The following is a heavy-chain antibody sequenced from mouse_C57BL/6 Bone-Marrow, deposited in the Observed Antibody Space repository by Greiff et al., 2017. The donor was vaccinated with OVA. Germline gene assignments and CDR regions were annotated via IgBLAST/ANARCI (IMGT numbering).Heavy chain of an antibody. D-gene: IGHD1-1*01. CDR2: IYPRSGNT. J-gene: IGHJ2*01. V-gene: IGHV1-81*01. CDR3: ARDAFITTVVATDY. CDR1: GYTFTSYG. Sequence: VKLMESGAELARPGASVKLSCKASGYTFTSYGISWVKQRTGQGLEWIGEIYPRSGNTYYNEKFKGKATLTADKSSSTAYMELRSLTSEDSAVYFCARDAFITTVVATDYWGQGTTLTVSS.